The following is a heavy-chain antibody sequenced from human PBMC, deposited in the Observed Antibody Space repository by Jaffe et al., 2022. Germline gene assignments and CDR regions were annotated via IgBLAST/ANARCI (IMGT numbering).Heavy chain of an antibody. D-gene: IGHD6-13*01. J-gene: IGHJ3*02. Sequence: EVQLVESGGVVVQPGGSLRLSCAASGFTFDDYAMHWVRQAPGKGLEWVSLISWDGGSTYYADSVKGRFTISRDNSKNSLYLQMNSLRAEDTALYYCAKDMRYSSSWYGAFDIWGQGTMVTVSS. CDR2: ISWDGGST. CDR3: AKDMRYSSSWYGAFDI. CDR1: GFTFDDYA. V-gene: IGHV3-43D*04.